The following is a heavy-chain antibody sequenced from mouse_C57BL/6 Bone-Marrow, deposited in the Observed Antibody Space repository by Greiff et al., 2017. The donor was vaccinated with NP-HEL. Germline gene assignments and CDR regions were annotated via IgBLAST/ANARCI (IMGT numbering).Heavy chain of an antibody. Sequence: VQLKESGPVLVKPGASVKMSCKASGYTFTDYYMNWVKQSHGKSLEWIGVINPYNGGTSYNQKFKGKATLTVDKSSSTAYMELNSLTSEDSAVYYCATYYSIAWFAYWGQGTLVTVSA. J-gene: IGHJ3*01. D-gene: IGHD2-5*01. CDR3: ATYYSIAWFAY. CDR1: GYTFTDYY. V-gene: IGHV1-19*01. CDR2: INPYNGGT.